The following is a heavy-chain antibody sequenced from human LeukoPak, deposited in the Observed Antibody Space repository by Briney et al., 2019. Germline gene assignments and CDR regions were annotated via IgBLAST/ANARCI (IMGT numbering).Heavy chain of an antibody. V-gene: IGHV4-59*01. J-gene: IGHJ6*03. CDR1: GGSISSYY. CDR2: IYYSGST. Sequence: SETLSLTCAVYGGSISSYYWSWIRQPPGKGLEWIGYIYYSGSTNYKSSLKSRFTISVDTSKNQFSLKLSSVTAADTAVYYCARTTEGGYSYGYFYYYYMDVWGKGTTVTISS. D-gene: IGHD5-18*01. CDR3: ARTTEGGYSYGYFYYYYMDV.